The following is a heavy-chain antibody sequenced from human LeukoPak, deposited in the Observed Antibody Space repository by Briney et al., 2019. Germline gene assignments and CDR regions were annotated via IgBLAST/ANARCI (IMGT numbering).Heavy chain of an antibody. V-gene: IGHV1-18*01. D-gene: IGHD5-24*01. CDR3: AREKNYRFDS. Sequence: GASVKVSCKASGYTFTSNGISWVRQAPGRGLEWMGWISANSGNTNYAQKMQGRVTMTTETSSSTAYMELRNLRSDDTAVYYCAREKNYRFDSWGQGTLVTVSS. CDR1: GYTFTSNG. J-gene: IGHJ4*02. CDR2: ISANSGNT.